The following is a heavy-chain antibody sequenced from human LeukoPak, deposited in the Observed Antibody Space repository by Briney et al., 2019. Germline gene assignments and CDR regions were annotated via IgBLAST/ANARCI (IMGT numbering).Heavy chain of an antibody. CDR2: IIPILGIA. CDR1: GGTFSSYA. Sequence: ASVKVSCKASGGTFSSYAISWVRQAPGQGLEWMGRIIPILGIANYAQKFQGRVTITADKSTSTAYMELRSLRSDDTAVYYCARENGDILTGYYTDWGQGTLVTVSS. J-gene: IGHJ4*02. D-gene: IGHD3-9*01. V-gene: IGHV1-69*04. CDR3: ARENGDILTGYYTD.